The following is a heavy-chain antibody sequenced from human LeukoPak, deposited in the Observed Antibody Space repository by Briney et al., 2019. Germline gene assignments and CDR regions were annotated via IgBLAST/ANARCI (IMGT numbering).Heavy chain of an antibody. CDR2: ISAYNGNT. D-gene: IGHD3-22*01. CDR3: ARDLGYYDSSAFDY. V-gene: IGHV1-18*01. Sequence: GASVKVSCKASGYTFTSYGISWVRQAPGQGLEWMGWISAYNGNTNYAQKLQGRVTMTTDTSTSTAYMELRSLRSDDTAVYYCARDLGYYDSSAFDYWGQGTLVTVSS. J-gene: IGHJ4*02. CDR1: GYTFTSYG.